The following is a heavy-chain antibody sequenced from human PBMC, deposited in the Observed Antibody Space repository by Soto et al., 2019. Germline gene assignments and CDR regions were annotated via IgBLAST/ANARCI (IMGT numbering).Heavy chain of an antibody. CDR1: GYSFTSYW. D-gene: IGHD2-2*01. CDR3: ARLYCSSTSCYPFDI. CDR2: IDPSDSYT. V-gene: IGHV5-10-1*01. J-gene: IGHJ3*02. Sequence: GESLKISCKGSGYSFTSYWISWVRQMPGKGLEWMGRIDPSDSYTNYSPSFQGHVTISADKSISTAYLQWSSLKASDTAMYYCARLYCSSTSCYPFDIWGQGTMVTVSS.